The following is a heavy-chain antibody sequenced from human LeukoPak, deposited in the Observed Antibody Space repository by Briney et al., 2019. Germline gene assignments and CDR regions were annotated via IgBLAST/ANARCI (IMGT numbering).Heavy chain of an antibody. D-gene: IGHD6-19*01. J-gene: IGHJ4*02. CDR3: ARALYSSGWSNV. CDR1: GGSISSYY. V-gene: IGHV4-59*01. CDR2: IYYSGST. Sequence: KSSETLSLTCTVSGGSISSYYWSWIRQPPGKGLEWIGYIYYSGSTNYNPSLKSRVTISVDTSKNQFSLKLSSVTAADTAVHYCARALYSSGWSNVWGQGTLVTVSS.